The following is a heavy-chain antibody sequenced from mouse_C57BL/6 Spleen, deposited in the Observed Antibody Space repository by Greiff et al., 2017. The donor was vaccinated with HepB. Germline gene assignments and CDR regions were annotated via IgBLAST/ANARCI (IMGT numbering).Heavy chain of an antibody. V-gene: IGHV5-6*01. D-gene: IGHD2-10*01. CDR1: GFTFSSYG. CDR3: ASPSYGNPAWFAY. J-gene: IGHJ3*01. Sequence: EVHLMESGGDLVKPGGSLKLSCAASGFTFSSYGMSWVRQTPDKRLEWVATISSGGSYTYYPDSVKGRFTISRDNAKNTLYLQMSSLKSEDTAMYYCASPSYGNPAWFAYWGQGTLVTVSA. CDR2: ISSGGSYT.